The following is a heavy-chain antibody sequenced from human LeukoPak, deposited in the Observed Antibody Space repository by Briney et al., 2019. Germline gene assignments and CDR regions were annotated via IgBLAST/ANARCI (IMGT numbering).Heavy chain of an antibody. D-gene: IGHD2-2*01. CDR3: ARGYCSSTSCPLFQH. Sequence: GRSLRLSCAASGFTFSSYSMNWVRQAPGKWLEWVSSISSSSSYIYYADSVKGRFTISRDNAKNSLYLQMNSLRAEDTAVYYCARGYCSSTSCPLFQHWGQGTLVTVSS. V-gene: IGHV3-21*01. J-gene: IGHJ1*01. CDR1: GFTFSSYS. CDR2: ISSSSSYI.